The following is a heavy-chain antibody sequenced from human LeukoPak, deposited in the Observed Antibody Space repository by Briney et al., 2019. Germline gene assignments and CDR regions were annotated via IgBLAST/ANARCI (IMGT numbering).Heavy chain of an antibody. CDR2: IYTSGST. D-gene: IGHD6-13*01. CDR3: ARVYSSSWYRGFDY. CDR1: GGSISSYY. V-gene: IGHV4-4*07. Sequence: SETLSLTCTVSGGSISSYYWSWIRQPAGKGLEWIGRIYTSGSTNYNPSLKSRVTMPVDTSKNQFSLKLSSVTAADTAVYYCARVYSSSWYRGFDYWGQGTLVTVSS. J-gene: IGHJ4*02.